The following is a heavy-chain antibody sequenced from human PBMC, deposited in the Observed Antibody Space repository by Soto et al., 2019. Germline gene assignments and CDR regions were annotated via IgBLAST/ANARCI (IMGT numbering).Heavy chain of an antibody. CDR3: ARDTTDSSGYYRTALDY. J-gene: IGHJ4*02. CDR2: ISTYSSYI. V-gene: IGHV3-21*01. CDR1: GFTFSSHS. Sequence: EVQLVDSGGGLVKPGGSLRLSCAASGFTFSSHSMNWVRQAPGKGLEWVSSISTYSSYIYYADSVKGRFTISRDDAKNYLYLQMNNLRAEDPAVYYCARDTTDSSGYYRTALDYWGQGTLVTVSS. D-gene: IGHD3-22*01.